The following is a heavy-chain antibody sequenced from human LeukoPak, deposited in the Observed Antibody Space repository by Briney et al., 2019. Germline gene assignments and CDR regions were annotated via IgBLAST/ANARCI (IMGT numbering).Heavy chain of an antibody. CDR3: ARESVTMVRGVMGGDDAFDI. Sequence: PSETLSLTCTVSGGSISSGDYYWSWIRQPPGKGLEWIGYIYYSGSTYYNPSLKSRVTISVDTSKNQFSLKLSSVTAADTAVYCCARESVTMVRGVMGGDDAFDIWGQGTMVTVSS. J-gene: IGHJ3*02. V-gene: IGHV4-30-4*01. D-gene: IGHD3-10*01. CDR2: IYYSGST. CDR1: GGSISSGDYY.